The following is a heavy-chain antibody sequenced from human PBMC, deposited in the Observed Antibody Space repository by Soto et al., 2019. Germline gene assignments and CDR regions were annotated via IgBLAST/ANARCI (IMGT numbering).Heavy chain of an antibody. CDR1: GGSISSSSYY. V-gene: IGHV4-39*01. Sequence: SETLSLTCTVSGGSISSSSYYWGWIRQPPGKGLEWIGSIYYSGSTYYNPSLKSRVTISVDTSKNQFSLKLSSVTAADTAVYYCARHYCGGDCYPADYSGQGTLVTVSS. CDR2: IYYSGST. CDR3: ARHYCGGDCYPADY. D-gene: IGHD2-21*02. J-gene: IGHJ4*02.